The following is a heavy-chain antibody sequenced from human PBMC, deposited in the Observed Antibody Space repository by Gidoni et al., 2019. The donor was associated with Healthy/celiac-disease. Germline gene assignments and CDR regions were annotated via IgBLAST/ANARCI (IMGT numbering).Heavy chain of an antibody. Sequence: QVQLVESGGGVVQPGRSLRLSCAASGFTFRSYGMHWVRQAPGKGLEWVAVIWYDGSNKYYADSVKGRFTISRDNSKNTLYLQMNSLRAEDTAVYYCARDARYSSGWGAFDIWGQGTMVTVSS. CDR2: IWYDGSNK. CDR3: ARDARYSSGWGAFDI. V-gene: IGHV3-33*01. J-gene: IGHJ3*02. CDR1: GFTFRSYG. D-gene: IGHD6-19*01.